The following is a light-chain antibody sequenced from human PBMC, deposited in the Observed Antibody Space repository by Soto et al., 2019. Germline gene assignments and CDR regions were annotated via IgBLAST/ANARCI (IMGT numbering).Light chain of an antibody. CDR2: SNN. CDR1: SSNIGSNT. V-gene: IGLV1-44*01. Sequence: QSVLTQPPSASGTPGQRVTISCSGSSSNIGSNTVNWYQQLPGTAPKLLIYSNNQRPSGVPDRSSGSKSGTSASLAISGLQSEDEADYYCAAWDDSLTHVVFGGGTKLTVL. CDR3: AAWDDSLTHVV. J-gene: IGLJ2*01.